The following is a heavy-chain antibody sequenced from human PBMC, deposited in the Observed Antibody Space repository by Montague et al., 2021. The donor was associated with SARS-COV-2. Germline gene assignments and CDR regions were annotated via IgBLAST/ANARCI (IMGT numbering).Heavy chain of an antibody. Sequence: PALVKPTQTLTLTCTFSGFSLSTSGMCVSWIRQPPGKALEWLARIDWDDDKYYSTSLKTRLTISKDTSKNQVVLTMTNMDPVDTATYYCARMTAAGIPFDDWGQGTLVTVSS. CDR1: GFSLSTSGMC. J-gene: IGHJ4*02. CDR3: ARMTAAGIPFDD. V-gene: IGHV2-70*11. D-gene: IGHD6-19*01. CDR2: IDWDDDK.